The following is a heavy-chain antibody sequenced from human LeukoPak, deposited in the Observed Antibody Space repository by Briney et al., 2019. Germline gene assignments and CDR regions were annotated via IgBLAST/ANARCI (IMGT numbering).Heavy chain of an antibody. CDR1: GYMFTSYY. CDR3: ARDTYGSDYYFDY. CDR2: INPSGGST. V-gene: IGHV1-46*01. Sequence: ASVKVSCKASGYMFTSYYMYWVRQAPGQGLERMGVINPSGGSTSYAQKFQGRVTMTRDTSTSTVYMELSSLRSEDTAVYYCARDTYGSDYYFDYWGQGTLVTVSS. J-gene: IGHJ4*02. D-gene: IGHD3-10*01.